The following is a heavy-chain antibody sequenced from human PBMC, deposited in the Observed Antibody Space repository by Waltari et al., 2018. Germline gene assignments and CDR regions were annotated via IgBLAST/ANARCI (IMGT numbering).Heavy chain of an antibody. CDR2: IYHSGST. CDR3: ARALSGGDRPSWFDP. Sequence: QVQLQESGPGLVKPSETLSLTCTVSGSSISSGSYWGWIRQPPGKGLEWIGSIYHSGSTYYSPSLKSRVTISVDTAKNQFSLKLSSVTAADTAVYYCARALSGGDRPSWFDPWGQGTLVTVSS. D-gene: IGHD3-10*01. J-gene: IGHJ5*02. CDR1: GSSISSGSY. V-gene: IGHV4-38-2*02.